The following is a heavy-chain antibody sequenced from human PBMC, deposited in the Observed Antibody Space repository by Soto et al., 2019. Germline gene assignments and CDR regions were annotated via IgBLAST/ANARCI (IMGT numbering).Heavy chain of an antibody. J-gene: IGHJ4*02. V-gene: IGHV3-30-3*01. CDR1: GFTFSNYA. Sequence: QVQLVESGGGVVQPGRSLRVSCAASGFTFSNYAMHWVRQAPGKGLEWVAVISYDGSNQFYADSVKGRFTISRDSSKRTLYLQMNNLRDEDTAVYYCARDRVYYYDSSGYYNFDYWGQGTLVTVSS. CDR3: ARDRVYYYDSSGYYNFDY. D-gene: IGHD3-22*01. CDR2: ISYDGSNQ.